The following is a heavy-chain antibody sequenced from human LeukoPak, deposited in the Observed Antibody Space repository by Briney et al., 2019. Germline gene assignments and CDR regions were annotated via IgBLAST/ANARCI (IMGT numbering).Heavy chain of an antibody. Sequence: SGPTLVKPTQTLTLTCTFSGFSLSTSGVGVGWIRQPPGKALEWLALIYWNDDKRYSPSLKSRLTITKDTSKNQVVLTMTNMDPVDTATYYCAHRRLFRPYSDFWSGYKEVIHDGFDIWGQGTMVTVSS. CDR2: IYWNDDK. CDR3: AHRRLFRPYSDFWSGYKEVIHDGFDI. CDR1: GFSLSTSGVG. V-gene: IGHV2-5*01. D-gene: IGHD3-3*01. J-gene: IGHJ3*02.